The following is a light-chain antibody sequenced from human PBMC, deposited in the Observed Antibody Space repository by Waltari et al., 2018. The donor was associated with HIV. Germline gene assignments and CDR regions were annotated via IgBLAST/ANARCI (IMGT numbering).Light chain of an antibody. Sequence: FILTQPHSVSESPGKTVLISCTRNSGDIASKYVQWYQQRPRSAPTPVIYEDNRRPSGVPDRFSGSIDSASNSAFLTISGLKTEDEAAYYCQSYDYTIQVFGGGTKLTVL. V-gene: IGLV6-57*04. CDR2: EDN. CDR3: QSYDYTIQV. CDR1: SGDIASKY. J-gene: IGLJ3*02.